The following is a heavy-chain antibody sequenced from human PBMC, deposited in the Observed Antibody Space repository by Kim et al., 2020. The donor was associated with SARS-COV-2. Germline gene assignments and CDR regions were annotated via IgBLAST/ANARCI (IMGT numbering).Heavy chain of an antibody. CDR3: AGDRGSYYDY. V-gene: IGHV3-66*01. CDR2: IYSGGST. J-gene: IGHJ4*02. Sequence: GGSLRLSCAASGFTVSSNYMSWVRQAPGKGLEWVSVIYSGGSTYYSDSVKGRFTISRDNSKNTLYFQLNSLGAEDTAVYYCAGDRGSYYDYWGQGTLVTVSS. D-gene: IGHD3-16*01. CDR1: GFTVSSNY.